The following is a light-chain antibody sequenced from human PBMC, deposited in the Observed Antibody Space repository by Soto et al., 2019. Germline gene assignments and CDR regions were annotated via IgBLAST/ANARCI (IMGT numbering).Light chain of an antibody. CDR3: QQYNKWPPLT. J-gene: IGKJ4*01. Sequence: DIQMTQSPSSLSASVGDRVTITCRASQSISSYLNWYQQKPGKAPKLLIYAASRLRSGVPTRFSGSGAGTDFSLTISSLQPEDFGVYYCQQYNKWPPLTFGGGTKVEIK. CDR2: AAS. V-gene: IGKV1-39*01. CDR1: QSISSY.